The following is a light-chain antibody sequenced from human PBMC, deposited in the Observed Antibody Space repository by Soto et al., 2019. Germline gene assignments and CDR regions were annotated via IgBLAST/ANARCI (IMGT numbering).Light chain of an antibody. J-gene: IGLJ2*01. Sequence: QSVLTQPASVSGSPGQSITISCTGTNGDVGSYDLVSWYQRYPGEAPQLIIYEVNKRPSGISNRFSGSKSGNTASLTISGLQAEDEAEYDCCSYAGSNSVIFGGGTKLTVL. V-gene: IGLV2-23*02. CDR3: CSYAGSNSVI. CDR1: NGDVGSYDL. CDR2: EVN.